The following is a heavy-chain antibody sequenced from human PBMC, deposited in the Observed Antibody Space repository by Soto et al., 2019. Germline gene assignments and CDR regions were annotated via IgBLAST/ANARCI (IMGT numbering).Heavy chain of an antibody. D-gene: IGHD6-19*01. Sequence: LSLTCTVASGSISSYYWSWIMQPPGKVLEWIGYIYYSWSTNYNPSLKSRVTISVDTSKNQFSLKLSSVTAADTAVYHCARVPPRLGFDYWGQGTLVTVSS. CDR2: IYYSWST. J-gene: IGHJ4*02. CDR1: SGSISSYY. CDR3: ARVPPRLGFDY. V-gene: IGHV4-59*01.